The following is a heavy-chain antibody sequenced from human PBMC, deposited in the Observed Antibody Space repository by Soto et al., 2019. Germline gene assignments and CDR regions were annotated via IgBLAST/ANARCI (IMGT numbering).Heavy chain of an antibody. J-gene: IGHJ3*02. Sequence: QVQLPESGPGLVKPSETLSLTCTVSGGSVSSGSYYWSWIRQPPGKGLEWIGYIYYSGSTTYNPSLKSRVTISVDTSKNQFSLKLSSVTAADTAVYYCARDLRYKGAFDIWGQGTMVTVSS. V-gene: IGHV4-61*01. CDR3: ARDLRYKGAFDI. D-gene: IGHD2-2*02. CDR2: IYYSGST. CDR1: GGSVSSGSYY.